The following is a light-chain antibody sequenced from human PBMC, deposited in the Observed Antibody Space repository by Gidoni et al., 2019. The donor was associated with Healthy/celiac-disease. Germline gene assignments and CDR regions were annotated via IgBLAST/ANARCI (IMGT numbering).Light chain of an antibody. J-gene: IGKJ4*01. CDR2: DAS. V-gene: IGKV3-11*01. CDR3: QQRSNWPPLT. CDR1: QSVSSY. Sequence: DIVLTQSPATLSLTPGERATLSCRASQSVSSYLAWYQPQPGQAPRLLIYDASNRATGIPARFSGSGSGTDFTLTISSLEPEDFAVYYCQQRSNWPPLTFGGGTKVEIK.